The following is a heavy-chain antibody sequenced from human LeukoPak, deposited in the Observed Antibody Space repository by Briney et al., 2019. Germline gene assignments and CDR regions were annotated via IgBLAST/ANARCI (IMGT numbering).Heavy chain of an antibody. Sequence: ASVKVSCKASGYTFTSYAMNWVRQAPGQGLEWMGWISAYNGNTNYAQKLQGRVTMTTDTSTSTAYMELRSLRSDDTAVYYCARSGHGFRGVSEYYFDYWGQGTLVTVSS. V-gene: IGHV1-18*01. J-gene: IGHJ4*02. CDR3: ARSGHGFRGVSEYYFDY. CDR2: ISAYNGNT. CDR1: GYTFTSYA. D-gene: IGHD3-10*01.